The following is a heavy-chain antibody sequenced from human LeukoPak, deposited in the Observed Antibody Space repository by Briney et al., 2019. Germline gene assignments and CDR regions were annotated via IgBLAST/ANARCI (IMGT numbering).Heavy chain of an antibody. CDR1: GFTFSSYA. J-gene: IGHJ3*02. Sequence: GGSPRLSCAASGFTFSSYAMHWVRQAPGKGLEWVAVISYDGSNKYYADSVKGRFTIFRDNSKNTLYLQMNSLRAEDTAVYYCARRSLDAFDIWGQGTMVTVSS. CDR3: ARRSLDAFDI. CDR2: ISYDGSNK. V-gene: IGHV3-30-3*01.